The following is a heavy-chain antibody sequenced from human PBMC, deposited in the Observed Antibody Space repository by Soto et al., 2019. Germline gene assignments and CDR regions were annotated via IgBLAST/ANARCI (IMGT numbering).Heavy chain of an antibody. CDR1: GGVSSGWY. CDR3: ARVRHDSSSRYDY. V-gene: IGHV4-34*01. Sequence: CAGYGGVSSGWYCLVCRQPPGKGREWTGQINQSGSTNYNPSVESRVAISVDTSRNQFSLKLSSVTAADTAVYYCARVRHDSSSRYDYWGQVTLLTVS. D-gene: IGHD6-13*01. CDR2: INQSGST. J-gene: IGHJ4*02.